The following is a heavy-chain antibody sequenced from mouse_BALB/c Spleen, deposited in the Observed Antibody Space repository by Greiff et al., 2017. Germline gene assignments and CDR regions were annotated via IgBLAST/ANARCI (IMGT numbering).Heavy chain of an antibody. V-gene: IGHV5-2*01. J-gene: IGHJ2*01. CDR3: ARPPLYYGNSDY. Sequence: DVKLVESGGGLVQPGESLKLSCESNEYEFPSHDMSWVRKTPEKRLELVAAINSDGGSTYYPDTMERRFIISRDNTKKTLYLQMSSLRSEDTALYYCARPPLYYGNSDYWGQGTTLTVSS. CDR1: EYEFPSHD. CDR2: INSDGGST. D-gene: IGHD2-1*01.